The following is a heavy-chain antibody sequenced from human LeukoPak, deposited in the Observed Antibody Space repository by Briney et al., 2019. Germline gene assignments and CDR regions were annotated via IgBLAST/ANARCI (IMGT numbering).Heavy chain of an antibody. CDR1: GYSISSGYY. D-gene: IGHD6-6*01. CDR2: IYHSGTT. V-gene: IGHV4-38-2*01. J-gene: IGHJ4*02. CDR3: ARELSTSGFHYFDY. Sequence: SGTLSLTCAVSGYSISSGYYWGWIRQPPGKGLEWIGSIYHSGTTYYNPSLKSRVTISVDTSKNQFSLKLSSVTAADTAVYYCARELSTSGFHYFDYWGQGTLVTVSS.